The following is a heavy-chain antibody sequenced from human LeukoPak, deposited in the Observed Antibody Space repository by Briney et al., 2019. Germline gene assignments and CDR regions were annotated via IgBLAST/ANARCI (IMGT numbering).Heavy chain of an antibody. Sequence: SETLSLTCTVSGGSISSYYWSWIRQLPGKGLEWIGYIYYSGSTNHNPSLKSRVTISADTSKNQFSLKLSSVTAADTAVYYCARAEDYDILTGPPPPFDYWGQGTLVTVSS. D-gene: IGHD3-9*01. V-gene: IGHV4-59*01. J-gene: IGHJ4*02. CDR2: IYYSGST. CDR1: GGSISSYY. CDR3: ARAEDYDILTGPPPPFDY.